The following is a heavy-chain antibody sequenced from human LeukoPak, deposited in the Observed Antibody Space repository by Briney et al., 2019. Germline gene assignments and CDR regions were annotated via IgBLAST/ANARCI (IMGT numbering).Heavy chain of an antibody. D-gene: IGHD3-16*02. CDR3: ARGIYDYVWGSYRYSTYYFDY. V-gene: IGHV1-24*01. J-gene: IGHJ4*02. Sequence: ASVKVSRKVSGYTLTELSMHWVRQAPGKGLEWMGGFDPEDGETIYAQKLQGRVTMTTDTSTSTAYMELRSLRSDDTAVYYCARGIYDYVWGSYRYSTYYFDYWGQGTLVTVSS. CDR1: GYTLTELS. CDR2: FDPEDGET.